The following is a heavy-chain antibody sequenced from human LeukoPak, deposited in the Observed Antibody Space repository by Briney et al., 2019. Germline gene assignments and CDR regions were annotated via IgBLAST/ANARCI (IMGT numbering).Heavy chain of an antibody. CDR2: INHSGST. CDR1: GGSFSGYY. CDR3: ARVRRQWQSGYFDD. D-gene: IGHD6-19*01. Sequence: SETLSLTCAVYGGSFSGYYWSWIRQPPGKGLEWIGEINHSGSTNYNPSLKSRVTISVDTSKNQFSLKLSSVAAADTAVYYCARVRRQWQSGYFDDWGQGTLVTVSS. J-gene: IGHJ4*02. V-gene: IGHV4-34*01.